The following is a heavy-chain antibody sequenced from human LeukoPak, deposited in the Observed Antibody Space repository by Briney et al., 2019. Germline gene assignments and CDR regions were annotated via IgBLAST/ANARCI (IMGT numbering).Heavy chain of an antibody. D-gene: IGHD2/OR15-2a*01. CDR1: GGSLSGFY. Sequence: SETLSLTCAVFGGSLSGFYWSWIRQPPGKGLEWIGEINHSGSTNYNPSLKSRVTISVDMSKNQFSLKLSSVTAADTAVYYCARGGGPKYYTDIWGRGTMVTVSS. CDR2: INHSGST. V-gene: IGHV4-34*01. J-gene: IGHJ3*02. CDR3: ARGGGPKYYTDI.